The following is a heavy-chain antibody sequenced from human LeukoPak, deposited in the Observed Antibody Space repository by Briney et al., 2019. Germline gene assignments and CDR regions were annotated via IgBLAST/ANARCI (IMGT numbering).Heavy chain of an antibody. V-gene: IGHV3-30*04. CDR2: ISYDGSNK. CDR3: AKELSGSGSYYNGY. Sequence: PGGSLRLSCAASGFTFSSYAMHWVRQAPGKGLEWVAVISYDGSNKYYADSVKGRFTISRDNSKNTLYLQMNSLRAEDTAVYYCAKELSGSGSYYNGYWGQGTLVTVSS. J-gene: IGHJ4*02. D-gene: IGHD3-10*01. CDR1: GFTFSSYA.